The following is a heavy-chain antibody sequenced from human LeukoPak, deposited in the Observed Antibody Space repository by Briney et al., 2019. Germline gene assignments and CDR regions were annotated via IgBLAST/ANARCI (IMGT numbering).Heavy chain of an antibody. Sequence: GESLKISCKGSGYSFTSYWISWVRQMPGKGLEWMGRIDPSDSYTNYSPSFQGHVTISADKSISTAYLQWSSLKASDTAMYYCARHGSIVATIPDFDYWGQGTLVTVS. CDR1: GYSFTSYW. CDR2: IDPSDSYT. J-gene: IGHJ4*02. CDR3: ARHGSIVATIPDFDY. D-gene: IGHD5-12*01. V-gene: IGHV5-10-1*01.